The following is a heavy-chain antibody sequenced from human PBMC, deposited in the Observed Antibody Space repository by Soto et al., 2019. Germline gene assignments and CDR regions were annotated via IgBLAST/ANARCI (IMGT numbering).Heavy chain of an antibody. CDR1: GGSISSYY. CDR3: ASSRGSPVPLDY. J-gene: IGHJ4*02. CDR2: IYYSGST. D-gene: IGHD1-26*01. Sequence: SETLSLTCTVSGGSISSYYWSWIRQPPGKGLEWIGYIYYSGSTNYNPSLKSRVTISVDRSKNQFSLKLSSVTAADTAVYSCASSRGSPVPLDYWGQGTLVTVSS. V-gene: IGHV4-59*12.